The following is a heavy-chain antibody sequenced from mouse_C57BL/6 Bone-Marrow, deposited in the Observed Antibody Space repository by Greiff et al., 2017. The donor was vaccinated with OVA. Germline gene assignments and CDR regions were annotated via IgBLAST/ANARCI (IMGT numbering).Heavy chain of an antibody. CDR2: IYPGDGDP. Sequence: QVQLQQSGPELVKPGASVKISCKASGDAFSSSWMNWVKQRPGKGLEWIGRIYPGDGDPNYNGKFKGKATLTADKSSSTAYMQLSSLTSEDSAVYVCARYAYYDYGGAWFAYWGQGTLVTVSA. D-gene: IGHD2-4*01. V-gene: IGHV1-82*01. CDR3: ARYAYYDYGGAWFAY. J-gene: IGHJ3*01. CDR1: GDAFSSSW.